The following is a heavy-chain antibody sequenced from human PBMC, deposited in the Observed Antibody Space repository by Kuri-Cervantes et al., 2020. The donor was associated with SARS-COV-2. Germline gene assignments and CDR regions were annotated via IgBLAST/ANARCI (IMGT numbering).Heavy chain of an antibody. CDR2: IRYDGSNK. D-gene: IGHD3-10*01. CDR1: GFTFSSYG. Sequence: GESLKISCAASGFTFSSYGMHWVRQAPGKGLEWVAFIRYDGSNKYYADSVKGRFTISRDNSKNTLYLQMNSLRAEDTAVYYCAKDRNYGSGNPLDYWGQGTLVTVSS. V-gene: IGHV3-30*02. J-gene: IGHJ4*02. CDR3: AKDRNYGSGNPLDY.